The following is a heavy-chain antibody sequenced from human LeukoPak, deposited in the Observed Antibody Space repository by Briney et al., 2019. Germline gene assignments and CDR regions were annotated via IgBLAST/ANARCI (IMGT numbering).Heavy chain of an antibody. CDR2: IYSSGSN. CDR3: ARDGGLNTNFDY. Sequence: SETLSLTCTVSGGSISGYFWSWIRQPAGKGLEWIGRIYSSGSNNYNPSLKSRVTMSLDTSKNHLSLNLSSVTAADTAVYYCARDGGLNTNFDYWGQGTLVTVSS. CDR1: GGSISGYF. V-gene: IGHV4-4*07. D-gene: IGHD2-15*01. J-gene: IGHJ4*02.